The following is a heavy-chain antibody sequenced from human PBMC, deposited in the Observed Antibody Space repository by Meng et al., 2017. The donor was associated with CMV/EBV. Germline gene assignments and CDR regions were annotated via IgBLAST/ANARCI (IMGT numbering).Heavy chain of an antibody. CDR3: ARDAGTFLAYRGYFDY. D-gene: IGHD3-3*02. V-gene: IGHV3-30*04. Sequence: GGSLRLSCAASGFTFSSYAMHWVRQAPGKGLEWVAVISYDGSNKYYADSVKGRFTISRDNSKNTLYLQMNSLRSEDTAVYYWARDAGTFLAYRGYFDYWGQGTLVTVSS. CDR2: ISYDGSNK. CDR1: GFTFSSYA. J-gene: IGHJ4*02.